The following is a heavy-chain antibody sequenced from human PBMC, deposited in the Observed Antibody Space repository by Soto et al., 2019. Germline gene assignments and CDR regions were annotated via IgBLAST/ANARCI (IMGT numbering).Heavy chain of an antibody. D-gene: IGHD1-1*01. J-gene: IGHJ4*02. CDR3: ARGRYGDY. CDR2: ISAHNGNT. CDR1: GYDFTTYG. V-gene: IGHV1-18*01. Sequence: QVHLVQSGAEVKNPGASVKVSCKGSGYDFTTYGITWVRQAPGQGLEWMAWISAHNGNTNYAPNLQGRVTVTRDTSTSTAHIELRSLRSDDTAVYYCARGRYGDYWGQGPLVTVSS.